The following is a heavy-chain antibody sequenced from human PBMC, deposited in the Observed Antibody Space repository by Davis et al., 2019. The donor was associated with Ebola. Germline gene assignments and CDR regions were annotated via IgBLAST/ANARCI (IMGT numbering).Heavy chain of an antibody. J-gene: IGHJ4*02. CDR1: GFTFRSYG. CDR2: ISSNGGST. V-gene: IGHV3-64*02. D-gene: IGHD3-10*01. CDR3: ARGSARGVIVPYSFDY. Sequence: GESLKISCAASGFTFRSYGLHWVRQAPGKGLEYVSAISSNGGSTYYADSVKGRFTISRDNSKNTLYLQMGSLRAEDMAVYYCARGSARGVIVPYSFDYWGQGTLVTVSS.